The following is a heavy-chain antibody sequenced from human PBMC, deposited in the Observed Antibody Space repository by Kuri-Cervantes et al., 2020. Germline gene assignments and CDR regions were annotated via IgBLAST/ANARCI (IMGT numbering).Heavy chain of an antibody. Sequence: GESLKISCAASGFTFSSYWMHWVRQAPGKGLVWVSRINSDGSSTSYADSVKGRFTISRDNAKNTLYLQMNSLRAEDTAVYYCAREVAGAAFDYWGQGTLVTVPQ. D-gene: IGHD6-19*01. CDR1: GFTFSSYW. V-gene: IGHV3-74*01. CDR3: AREVAGAAFDY. J-gene: IGHJ4*02. CDR2: INSDGSST.